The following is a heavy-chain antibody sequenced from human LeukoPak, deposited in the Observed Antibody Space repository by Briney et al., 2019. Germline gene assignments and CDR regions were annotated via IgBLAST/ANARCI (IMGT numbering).Heavy chain of an antibody. V-gene: IGHV1-2*02. CDR3: ASRAATYYFDY. Sequence: ASVKVSCKASGYTFTGYYIHWVRQAPGQGLEWMGWTNPNSGGTNYAQKFQGRVTMTRDTSISTAYTELSRLTSDDTAVYYCASRAATYYFDYWGQGTLVTVSS. D-gene: IGHD6-25*01. CDR2: TNPNSGGT. CDR1: GYTFTGYY. J-gene: IGHJ4*02.